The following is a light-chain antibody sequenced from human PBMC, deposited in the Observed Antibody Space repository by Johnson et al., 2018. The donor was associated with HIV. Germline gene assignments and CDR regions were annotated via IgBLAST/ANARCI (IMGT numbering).Light chain of an antibody. CDR3: ETWDSSLSGV. CDR2: ENN. V-gene: IGLV1-51*02. Sequence: QSVLTQPPSVSAAPGQKVTISCSGSSSNIGNNYVSWYQQLPGTAPKLLIYENNKRPSGIPDRFSGSKSGTSATLGITGLQTGDEDDYYCETWDSSLSGVFGTGTKVTVL. J-gene: IGLJ1*01. CDR1: SSNIGNNY.